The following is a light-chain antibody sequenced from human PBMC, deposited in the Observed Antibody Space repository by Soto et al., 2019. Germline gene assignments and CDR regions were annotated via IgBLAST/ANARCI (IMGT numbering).Light chain of an antibody. Sequence: QSVLTQPASVSGSPGQSITISCTGTSSDVGGYNYVSWYQQHPGKAPKLMIYDVSIRPSGISNRFSGSKSGNTASLTISGLQAEDEADYYCSSYTSGRNLVFGGGTKLTVL. CDR3: SSYTSGRNLV. CDR1: SSDVGGYNY. J-gene: IGLJ2*01. V-gene: IGLV2-14*03. CDR2: DVS.